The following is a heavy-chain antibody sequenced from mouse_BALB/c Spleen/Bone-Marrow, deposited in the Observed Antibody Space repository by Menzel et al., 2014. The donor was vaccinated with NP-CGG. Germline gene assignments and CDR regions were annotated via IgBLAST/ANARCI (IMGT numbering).Heavy chain of an antibody. CDR1: GYAFTNYN. CDR2: IDPYSGGT. V-gene: IGHV1S135*01. J-gene: IGHJ2*01. Sequence: VQLQQPGPELVKPGASVKVSCKASGYAFTNYNMNWVKQSHGKSLAWIGYIDPYSGGTNYNQKFRGKATLTVDKSSSTAYMHLNSLTSEDSAVYYCSRGVLAYFDYWGQGTTLTVSS. CDR3: SRGVLAYFDY. D-gene: IGHD2-14*01.